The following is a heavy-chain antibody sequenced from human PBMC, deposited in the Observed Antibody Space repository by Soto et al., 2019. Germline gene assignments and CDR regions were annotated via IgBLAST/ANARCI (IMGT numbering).Heavy chain of an antibody. CDR3: ARHSSHDYGDGVVDY. J-gene: IGHJ4*02. CDR2: IYPGDSDP. V-gene: IGHV5-51*01. Sequence: GESLKISCKGSGYSFTSYWIGWVRQMPGKGLEWMGFIYPGDSDPRNSPSFQGQVTISAAKSISTAYLQWSSLKASDTAMYYCARHSSHDYGDGVVDYWGQGTLVTVSS. D-gene: IGHD4-17*01. CDR1: GYSFTSYW.